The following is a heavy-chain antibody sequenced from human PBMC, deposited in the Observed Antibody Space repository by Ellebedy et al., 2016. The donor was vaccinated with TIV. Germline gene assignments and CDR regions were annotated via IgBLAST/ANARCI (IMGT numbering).Heavy chain of an antibody. CDR3: ARVRCSITSCYEDYYYGMDV. D-gene: IGHD2-2*01. CDR2: INPNSGGT. CDR1: GYTFTGYY. Sequence: ASVKVSXXASGYTFTGYYMHWVRQAPGQGLEWMGWINPNSGGTIYVHKFQGRVTMTRDTSISTAYMELSRLRSDDTAVYYCARVRCSITSCYEDYYYGMDVWGQGTTVTVSS. J-gene: IGHJ6*02. V-gene: IGHV1-2*02.